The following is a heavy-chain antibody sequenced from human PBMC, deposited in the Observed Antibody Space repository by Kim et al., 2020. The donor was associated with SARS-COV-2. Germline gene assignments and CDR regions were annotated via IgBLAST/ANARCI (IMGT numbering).Heavy chain of an antibody. V-gene: IGHV4-4*02. Sequence: SETLSLTCAVSGGSITSINWWSWVRQPPGKGMEWIGEIHHSGSTNYNASLKSRVTISVDKSKNQLSLKLNSVTAADTALYYCARNLNCREGNCYGQDYWGQGTLFAVSS. CDR2: IHHSGST. CDR1: GGSITSINW. J-gene: IGHJ4*02. D-gene: IGHD2-21*01. CDR3: ARNLNCREGNCYGQDY.